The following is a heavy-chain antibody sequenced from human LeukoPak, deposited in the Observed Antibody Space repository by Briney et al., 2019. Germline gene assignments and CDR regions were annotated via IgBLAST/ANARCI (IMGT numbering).Heavy chain of an antibody. CDR3: ARDYYDSSGYYYRNQDLTFDY. CDR1: GYTFTSYA. CDR2: INTNTRNP. J-gene: IGHJ4*02. V-gene: IGHV7-4-1*02. D-gene: IGHD3-22*01. Sequence: ASVKVSCKASGYTFTSYAMNWVRQAPGHGLEWMGWINTNTRNPTYAQGFTGRFVFSLDTSVSTAYLRISSLKAEDTAVYYCARDYYDSSGYYYRNQDLTFDYWGQGTLVTVSS.